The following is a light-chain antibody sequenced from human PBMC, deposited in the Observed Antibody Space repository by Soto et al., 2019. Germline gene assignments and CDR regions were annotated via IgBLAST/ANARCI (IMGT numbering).Light chain of an antibody. CDR1: QSVLYSSNNKNY. CDR2: WAS. Sequence: DIVMTQSPDSLAVSLGERATINCKSSQSVLYSSNNKNYLAWYQQKPGQPPKMLVYWASTRESGVPDRFSGSGSGTYFTLTISSLQAEDAAVYYCHQYYSVPLTFGGGTQVEIK. J-gene: IGKJ4*01. V-gene: IGKV4-1*01. CDR3: HQYYSVPLT.